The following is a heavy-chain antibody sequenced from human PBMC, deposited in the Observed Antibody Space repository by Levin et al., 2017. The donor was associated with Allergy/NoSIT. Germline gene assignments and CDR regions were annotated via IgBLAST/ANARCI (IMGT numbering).Heavy chain of an antibody. D-gene: IGHD6-19*01. CDR2: IYYYSGST. J-gene: IGHJ4*02. Sequence: SETLSLTCTVSGGSISSRSYCWGWIRQPPGKGLEWIGSIYYYSGSTYYNPSLKSRVTISVDTSKDQVSLKLSSVTAGDTAVYYCARQFRSAVAGTRWPFDYWGQGTLVTVSS. CDR3: ARQFRSAVAGTRWPFDY. V-gene: IGHV4-39*01. CDR1: GGSISSRSYC.